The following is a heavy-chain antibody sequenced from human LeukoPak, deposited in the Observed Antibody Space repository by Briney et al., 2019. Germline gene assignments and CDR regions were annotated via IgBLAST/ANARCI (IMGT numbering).Heavy chain of an antibody. CDR1: GGSISSHF. CDR3: ASGLRPLTY. Sequence: PSETLSLTCTVSGGSISSHFWSWIRQPPGKGLEWIGYIFYSGTTKYNPSLRSRVTISADTSKNQFSLKLSSVTAADTAVYYCASGLRPLTYWGQGTLVTVSS. V-gene: IGHV4-59*11. D-gene: IGHD5-12*01. CDR2: IFYSGTT. J-gene: IGHJ4*02.